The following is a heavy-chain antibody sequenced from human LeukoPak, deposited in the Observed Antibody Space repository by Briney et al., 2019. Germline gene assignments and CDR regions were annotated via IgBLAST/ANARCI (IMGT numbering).Heavy chain of an antibody. CDR1: GFTFSSYW. CDR3: AKETAVTLFDY. J-gene: IGHJ4*02. D-gene: IGHD4-17*01. CDR2: IKQDGSEK. Sequence: GGSLRLSCAASGFTFSSYWMSWVRQAPGKGLEWVANIKQDGSEKYYVDSVKGRFTISRDNAKNSLYLQMNSLRAEDTAIYYCAKETAVTLFDYWGQGTLVTVSS. V-gene: IGHV3-7*03.